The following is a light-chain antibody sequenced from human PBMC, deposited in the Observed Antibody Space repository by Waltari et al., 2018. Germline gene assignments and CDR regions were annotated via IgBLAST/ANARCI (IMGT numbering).Light chain of an antibody. Sequence: IVLTQSQEPLSLSPGEEATLSWRVSDNINIFFAWYHQQPGQAPRLLISDASNRAAGVPARFSGSGSMTDFTLIISSLEPEYFVVYYCQQRTNWQSLSFGGGTRVEIK. V-gene: IGKV3-11*01. CDR2: DAS. CDR1: DNINIF. CDR3: QQRTNWQSLS. J-gene: IGKJ4*01.